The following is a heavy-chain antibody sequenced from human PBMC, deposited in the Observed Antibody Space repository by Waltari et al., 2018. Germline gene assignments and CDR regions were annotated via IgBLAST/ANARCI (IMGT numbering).Heavy chain of an antibody. CDR3: AKDQGYAGKDGDLRH. Sequence: EVKLVESGGGLVQPGGSLELPCGVSGVRFSKSPMRGVRQAPGKGLEWVSGISGAGENPYYAVSVKGLFTISRDNSKNILFLQMNSLRAEDTAVYYCAKDQGYAGKDGDLRHWGQGSLVSFSS. J-gene: IGHJ1*01. V-gene: IGHV3-23*04. D-gene: IGHD2-2*01. CDR1: GVRFSKSP. CDR2: ISGAGENP.